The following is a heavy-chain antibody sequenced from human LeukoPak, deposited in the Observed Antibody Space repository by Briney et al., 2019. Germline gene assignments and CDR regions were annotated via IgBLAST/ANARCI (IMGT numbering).Heavy chain of an antibody. CDR2: LNPSVNI. J-gene: IGHJ4*02. CDR1: GDSISRNSHY. CDR3: ARGRPSGDFFDY. D-gene: IGHD4-17*01. Sequence: PSETLSPTCTLSGDSISRNSHYWCWIRQSGGEGLEWIGRLNPSVNINYNPSLKSRLTMSLDPSENKLSLKLSSVTAADTAVYYCARGRPSGDFFDYWGQGALVTVSS. V-gene: IGHV4-61*02.